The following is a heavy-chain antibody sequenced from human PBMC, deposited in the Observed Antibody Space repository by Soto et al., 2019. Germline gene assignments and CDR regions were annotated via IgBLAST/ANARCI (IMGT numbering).Heavy chain of an antibody. V-gene: IGHV4-4*07. CDR3: ARAINDYYFDS. J-gene: IGHJ4*02. D-gene: IGHD3-16*01. Sequence: LSLTCTVSGGSVTTYYWSWIRQPAGKGLEWIGHIYSSSSTNYNPSLKSRVTMSVDTSKNQFSLKLSSVTAADTAVYYCARAINDYYFDSWGQGTLVTVSS. CDR1: GGSVTTYY. CDR2: IYSSSST.